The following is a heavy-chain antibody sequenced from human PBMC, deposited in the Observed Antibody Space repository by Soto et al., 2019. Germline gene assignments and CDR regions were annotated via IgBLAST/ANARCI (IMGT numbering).Heavy chain of an antibody. V-gene: IGHV3-48*03. CDR3: ARSGDNYNVLDY. CDR2: SSNSGTYT. J-gene: IGHJ4*02. Sequence: PGGSLRLSCAASGFTFSSYEMNWVRQAPGKGLEWVSYSSNSGTYTRYADSVKGRFSISRDNAKNSLYLQINSLRGEDTATYCCARSGDNYNVLDYWGQGTPVTVPS. CDR1: GFTFSSYE. D-gene: IGHD3-10*02.